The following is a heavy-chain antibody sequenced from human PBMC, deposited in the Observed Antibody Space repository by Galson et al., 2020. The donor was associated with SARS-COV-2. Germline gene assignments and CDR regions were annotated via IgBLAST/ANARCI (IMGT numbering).Heavy chain of an antibody. D-gene: IGHD4-4*01. Sequence: SVKVSCKASGGTFSSYAISWVRQAPGQGLEWMGGIIPIFGTANYAQKFQGRVTITADESTSTAYMELSSLRSEDTAVYYCARARWRTDYIASYYSYGMDVWGQGTTVTVSS. CDR2: IIPIFGTA. V-gene: IGHV1-69*13. J-gene: IGHJ6*02. CDR1: GGTFSSYA. CDR3: ARARWRTDYIASYYSYGMDV.